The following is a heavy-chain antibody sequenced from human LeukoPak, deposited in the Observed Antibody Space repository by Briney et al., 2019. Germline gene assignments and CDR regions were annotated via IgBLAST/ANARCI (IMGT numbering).Heavy chain of an antibody. CDR2: IYYSGSP. D-gene: IGHD2-21*02. J-gene: IGHJ4*02. CDR1: GGSISSSSYY. Sequence: PSETLSLTCTVSGGSISSSSYYWGWIRQPPGEGLGWLGSIYYSGSPYYNPSLKIRVTISVDTSKNQFSLKLSSVTAADTAVYYCARLYCGGDCYLSSFDYWGQGTLVTVSS. V-gene: IGHV4-39*01. CDR3: ARLYCGGDCYLSSFDY.